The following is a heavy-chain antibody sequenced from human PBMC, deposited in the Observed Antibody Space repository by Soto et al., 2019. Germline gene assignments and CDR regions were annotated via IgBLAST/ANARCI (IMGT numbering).Heavy chain of an antibody. Sequence: QVQLVQSGAEVRKPGSSVEVSCKASGSTFGTYAFSWVRQAPGQGLEWLGGIIPVFDTTQYAQKFQGRVTITADESTSTAYMELSTLRSEDTAVYYCVNWVGGERHFDYWGQGTLVTVSS. CDR3: VNWVGGERHFDY. V-gene: IGHV1-69*01. CDR1: GSTFGTYA. D-gene: IGHD3-16*01. J-gene: IGHJ4*02. CDR2: IIPVFDTT.